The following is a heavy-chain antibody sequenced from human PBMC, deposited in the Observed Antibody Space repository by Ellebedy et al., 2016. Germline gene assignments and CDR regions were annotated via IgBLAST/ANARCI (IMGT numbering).Heavy chain of an antibody. D-gene: IGHD3-10*01. CDR3: ARDMDTAYGSGSFDY. J-gene: IGHJ4*02. CDR2: IYYSGST. V-gene: IGHV4-59*01. Sequence: SETLSLXCTVSGDSISGYYWSWIRQPPGKRLEWIGYIYYSGSTNYNPSLKSRVTISLDTSKNQFSLKLSSVTAADTAVYYCARDMDTAYGSGSFDYWGQGTLVTVSS. CDR1: GDSISGYY.